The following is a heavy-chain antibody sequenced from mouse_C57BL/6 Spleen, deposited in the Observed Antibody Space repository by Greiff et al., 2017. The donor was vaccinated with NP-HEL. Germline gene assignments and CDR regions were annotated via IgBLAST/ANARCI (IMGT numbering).Heavy chain of an antibody. CDR1: GYAFSSSW. D-gene: IGHD2-4*01. CDR3: ARSPIYYDYDGFAY. V-gene: IGHV1-82*01. CDR2: IYPGDGDT. Sequence: VKLQESGPELVKPGASVKISCKASGYAFSSSWMNWVKQRPGKGLEWIGRIYPGDGDTNYNGKFKGKATLTADKSSSTAYMQLSSLTSEDSAVYFCARSPIYYDYDGFAYWGQGTLVTVSA. J-gene: IGHJ3*01.